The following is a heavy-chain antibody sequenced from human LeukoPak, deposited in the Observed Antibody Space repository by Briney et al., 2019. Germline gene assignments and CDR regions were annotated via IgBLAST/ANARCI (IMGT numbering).Heavy chain of an antibody. D-gene: IGHD1-26*01. CDR1: GGSISSSSYY. CDR2: IYYSGST. J-gene: IGHJ5*02. V-gene: IGHV4-39*07. Sequence: SETLSLTCTVSGGSISSSSYYWGWIRQPPGKGLEWIGSIYYSGSTNYNPSLKSRVTISVDTSKNQFSLKLSSVTAADTAVYYCARDLRRWELDLAGGFDPWGQGTLVTVSS. CDR3: ARDLRRWELDLAGGFDP.